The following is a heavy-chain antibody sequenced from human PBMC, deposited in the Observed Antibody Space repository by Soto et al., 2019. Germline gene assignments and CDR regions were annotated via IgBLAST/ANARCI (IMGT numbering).Heavy chain of an antibody. Sequence: GGSLRLSXAASGFTFNNFAMNWVRQAPGKGLEWVSLTNSGGESTYYADSVKGRFIISRDNSRSTLFLHMNSPRSEDTAVYYCAIVRVVDSPLDHWGQGTLVTVSS. V-gene: IGHV3-23*01. CDR1: GFTFNNFA. CDR2: TNSGGEST. CDR3: AIVRVVDSPLDH. D-gene: IGHD2-15*01. J-gene: IGHJ4*02.